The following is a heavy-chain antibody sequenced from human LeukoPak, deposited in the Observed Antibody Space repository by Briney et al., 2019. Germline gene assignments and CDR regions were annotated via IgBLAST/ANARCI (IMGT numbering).Heavy chain of an antibody. CDR3: ASLGQVVVTRGNAVSA. V-gene: IGHV1-2*02. Sequence: ASVKVSCKASGYTFTGYYMHWVRQAPGQGLEWMGWINPNSGGTNYAQKFQGRVTMTRDTSISTAYMELSRLRSDDTAVYYCASLGQVVVTRGNAVSAWGQGTLVTVSS. CDR2: INPNSGGT. CDR1: GYTFTGYY. D-gene: IGHD4-23*01. J-gene: IGHJ5*02.